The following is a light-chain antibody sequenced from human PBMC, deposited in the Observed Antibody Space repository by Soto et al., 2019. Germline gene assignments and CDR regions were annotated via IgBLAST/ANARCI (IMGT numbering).Light chain of an antibody. J-gene: IGKJ5*01. Sequence: EIVLTQSPGTLSLSPGERATLSCRGSQSVRSHLVWYQQKPGQAPKLLIYDASNRATGIPARFSGSGSGTDFTLTISSLEPEDFAVYYCQQRSNWPPSTFGQGTRLEIK. CDR2: DAS. CDR3: QQRSNWPPST. V-gene: IGKV3-11*01. CDR1: QSVRSH.